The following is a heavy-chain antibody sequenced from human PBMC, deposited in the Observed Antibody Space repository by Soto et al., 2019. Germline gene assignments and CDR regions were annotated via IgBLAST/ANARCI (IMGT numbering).Heavy chain of an antibody. D-gene: IGHD2-2*01. CDR2: MFYTGTT. CDR1: GGSISSGDYY. CDR3: ARVVRFCSSPSCRGRNWFDP. V-gene: IGHV4-30-4*01. J-gene: IGHJ5*02. Sequence: QVQLQESGPGLVKPSQTLSLTCSVSGGSISSGDYYWSWIRQPPGKGLEWIGYMFYTGTTYCNLSLKSRITISMDTAKNQFSLRLTSVTAADTAEYHCARVVRFCSSPSCRGRNWFDPWGQGTRVTVSS.